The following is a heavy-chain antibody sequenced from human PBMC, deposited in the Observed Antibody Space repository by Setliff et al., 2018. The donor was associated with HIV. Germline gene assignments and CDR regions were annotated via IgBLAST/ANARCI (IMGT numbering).Heavy chain of an antibody. J-gene: IGHJ4*02. D-gene: IGHD5-12*01. Sequence: SETLSLTCSVSGGSISNYYWSWIRQPPGKGLEWIGYISYSGSTNYNPSLKSRVTISVDTSKNQVSLKLSSVTAADTAVYYCARSPLYSGYERYYFDYWGQGTLVTVSS. CDR3: ARSPLYSGYERYYFDY. CDR1: GGSISNYY. CDR2: ISYSGST. V-gene: IGHV4-59*01.